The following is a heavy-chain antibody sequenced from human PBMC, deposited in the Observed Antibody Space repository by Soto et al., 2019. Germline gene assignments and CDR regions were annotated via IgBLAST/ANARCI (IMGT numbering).Heavy chain of an antibody. J-gene: IGHJ6*02. CDR1: GFTFSSYW. V-gene: IGHV3-7*03. CDR2: IKQDGSEK. Sequence: GGSLRLSCAASGFTFSSYWMSWVRQAPGKGLGWVANIKQDGSEKYYVDSVKGRFTISRDNAKNSLYLQMNSLRAEDTAVYYCARVWERGDFWSGYYGMDVWGQGTTVTVSS. CDR3: ARVWERGDFWSGYYGMDV. D-gene: IGHD3-3*01.